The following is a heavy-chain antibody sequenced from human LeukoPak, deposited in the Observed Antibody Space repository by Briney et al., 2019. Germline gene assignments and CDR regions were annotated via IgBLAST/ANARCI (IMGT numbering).Heavy chain of an antibody. D-gene: IGHD3-22*01. J-gene: IGHJ4*02. CDR3: ARNGSGYTY. CDR1: GYTFTGYY. Sequence: ASVKVSCKASGYTFTGYYMHWVQQAPGQGLEWMGWINPNSGGTYYAQKFQGRVTMTRDTSISTAHMELSRLRSDDTAVYYCARNGSGYTYWGQGTLVTVSS. V-gene: IGHV1-2*02. CDR2: INPNSGGT.